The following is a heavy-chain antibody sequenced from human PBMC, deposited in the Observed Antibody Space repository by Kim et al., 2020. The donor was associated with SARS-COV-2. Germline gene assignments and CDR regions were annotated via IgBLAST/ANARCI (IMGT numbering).Heavy chain of an antibody. J-gene: IGHJ4*02. CDR1: GGSISSGDYY. Sequence: SETLSLTCTVSGGSISSGDYYWSWIRQPPGKGLEWIGYIYYSGSTYYNPSLKSRVTISVDTSKNQFSLKLSSVTAADTAVYYCARDSYGSGSYIDYWGQGTLVTVSS. CDR2: IYYSGST. D-gene: IGHD3-10*01. CDR3: ARDSYGSGSYIDY. V-gene: IGHV4-30-4*01.